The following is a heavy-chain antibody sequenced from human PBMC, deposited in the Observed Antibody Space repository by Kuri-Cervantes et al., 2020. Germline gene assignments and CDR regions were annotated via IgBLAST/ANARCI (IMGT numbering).Heavy chain of an antibody. CDR1: GGTFSSYA. D-gene: IGHD1-26*01. V-gene: IGHV1-69*06. CDR3: ARGGSYCHPPHYYYYYYMDV. CDR2: IIPIFGTT. Sequence: SVKVSCKASGGTFSSYAISWVRQASGQGLEWMGGIIPIFGTTNYAQKFQGRVTITADKSTSTGYMELSSLRSEDTGVYYCARGGSYCHPPHYYYYYYMDVWGKGTTVTVSS. J-gene: IGHJ6*03.